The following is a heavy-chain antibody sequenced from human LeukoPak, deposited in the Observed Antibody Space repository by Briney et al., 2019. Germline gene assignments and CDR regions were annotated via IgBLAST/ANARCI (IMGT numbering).Heavy chain of an antibody. Sequence: PGGSLRLSCAASGFTFTTYAMSWVRQAPGKGLEWVSGISGGGDSTYYADSVKGRFTISRDNAKNTLYLQMNSLRAENMAVYYCARARYCSSSSCYIDYWGQGTLVTVSS. D-gene: IGHD2-2*02. V-gene: IGHV3-23*01. CDR1: GFTFTTYA. CDR3: ARARYCSSSSCYIDY. CDR2: ISGGGDST. J-gene: IGHJ4*02.